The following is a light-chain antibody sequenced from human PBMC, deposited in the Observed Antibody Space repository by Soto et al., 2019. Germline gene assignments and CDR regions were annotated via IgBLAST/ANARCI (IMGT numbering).Light chain of an antibody. CDR1: QDINTW. CDR2: AAS. V-gene: IGKV1-12*01. Sequence: IQMTQSPSSVSASLGDRVTITCRASQDINTWLAWYQQKPGKAPTLLIFAASNLQSGVPSRFSGSGSGTDFALTISNLQPEDFATYYCQQANKFPFTFGPGTRVDIK. J-gene: IGKJ3*01. CDR3: QQANKFPFT.